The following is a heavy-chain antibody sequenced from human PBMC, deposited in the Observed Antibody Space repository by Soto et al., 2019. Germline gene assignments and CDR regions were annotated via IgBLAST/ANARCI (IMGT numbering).Heavy chain of an antibody. CDR1: GFTFSSYG. CDR2: IWYDGSNK. CDR3: ARERKELLNGIVRWFDP. Sequence: QVQLVESGGGVVQPGRSLRLSCAASGFTFSSYGMHWVRQAPGKGLEWVAVIWYDGSNKYYADSVKGRFTISRDNSKNTLYRKRKGLRAGDAGVYYWARERKELLNGIVRWFDPGGQGTLVTVSS. V-gene: IGHV3-33*01. J-gene: IGHJ5*02. D-gene: IGHD1-26*01.